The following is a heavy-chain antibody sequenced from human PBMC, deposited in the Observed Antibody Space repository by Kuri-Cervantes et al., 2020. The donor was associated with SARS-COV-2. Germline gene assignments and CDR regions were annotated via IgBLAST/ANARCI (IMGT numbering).Heavy chain of an antibody. CDR1: GFTFSSYW. CDR2: IKQDGSEK. J-gene: IGHJ4*02. CDR3: ARDTHNWNSLNDY. D-gene: IGHD1-7*01. Sequence: GGSLRLSCAASGFTFSSYWMSWVRQAPGKGLEWVANIKQDGSEKHYVDTAKGRFTISRDNAKNSLYLQMNSLRAEDTAVYYCARDTHNWNSLNDYWGQGTLVTVSS. V-gene: IGHV3-7*05.